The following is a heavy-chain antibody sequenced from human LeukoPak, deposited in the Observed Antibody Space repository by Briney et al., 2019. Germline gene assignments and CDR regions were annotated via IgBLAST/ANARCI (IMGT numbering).Heavy chain of an antibody. CDR3: ARGGSSWPNWFDP. V-gene: IGHV4-59*12. Sequence: SETLSLTCTVSGGSISSYYWSWIRQPPGKGLEWIGYIYYSGSTYYNPSLKSRVTISVDRSKNQFSLKLSSVTAADTAVYYCARGGSSWPNWFDPWGQGTLVTVSS. CDR1: GGSISSYY. D-gene: IGHD6-13*01. J-gene: IGHJ5*02. CDR2: IYYSGST.